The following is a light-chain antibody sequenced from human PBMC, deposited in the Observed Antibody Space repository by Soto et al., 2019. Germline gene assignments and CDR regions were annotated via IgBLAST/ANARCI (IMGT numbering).Light chain of an antibody. CDR2: DVS. J-gene: IGLJ3*02. CDR1: SSDVGGYNY. V-gene: IGLV2-14*01. CDR3: SSYTCSSTLDWV. Sequence: QSALTQPASVSGSPGQSITISCTGTSSDVGGYNYVSWYQQHPGKAPKLMIYDVSNRPSGVSNRFSGSKSGNTASLTISGLQAEDEADYYCSSYTCSSTLDWVFGGGTKLTVL.